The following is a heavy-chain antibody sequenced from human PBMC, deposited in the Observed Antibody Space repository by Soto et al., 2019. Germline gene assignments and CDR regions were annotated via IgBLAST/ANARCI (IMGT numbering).Heavy chain of an antibody. J-gene: IGHJ4*02. CDR3: AKSFSSNWYDYFDY. CDR2: ISGSGGST. Sequence: LRLSCAASGITFSTYAMSWVRQAPGKGLEWVSAISGSGGSTYYADSVKGRFTISRDKSKNTLYLQMNSLRAEDTALYYCAKSFSSNWYDYFDYWGQGSLVTVSS. D-gene: IGHD6-13*01. V-gene: IGHV3-23*01. CDR1: GITFSTYA.